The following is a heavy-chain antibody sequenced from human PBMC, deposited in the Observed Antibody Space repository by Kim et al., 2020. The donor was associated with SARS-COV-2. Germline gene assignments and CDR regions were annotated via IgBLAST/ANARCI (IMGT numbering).Heavy chain of an antibody. CDR3: AREYGGATFY. CDR2: NT. D-gene: IGHD1-26*01. J-gene: IGHJ4*02. V-gene: IGHV1-3*01. Sequence: NTKYSQKFQGRVTITRDTSASTAYMELSSLRSEDTAVYYCAREYGGATFYWGQGTLVTVSS.